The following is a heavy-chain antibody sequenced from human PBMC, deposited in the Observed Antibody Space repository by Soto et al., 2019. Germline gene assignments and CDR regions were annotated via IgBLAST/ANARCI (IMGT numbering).Heavy chain of an antibody. CDR1: GFTFPNFA. Sequence: XEFLRLFCAASGFTFPNFALHWIRQAPGEGLEWVAYISSDGTSKYYADSVKGRFSISRDNFKDTLFLQTNTLRPEDTAVYYCATDPTPLAGQSTVYYGLDVWGQGTTVTVSS. J-gene: IGHJ6*02. D-gene: IGHD4-4*01. V-gene: IGHV3-30-3*01. CDR3: ATDPTPLAGQSTVYYGLDV. CDR2: ISSDGTSK.